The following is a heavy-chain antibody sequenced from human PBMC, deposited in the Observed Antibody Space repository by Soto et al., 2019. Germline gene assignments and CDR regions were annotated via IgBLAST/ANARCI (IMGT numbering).Heavy chain of an antibody. CDR2: IYYTGST. J-gene: IGHJ6*02. Sequence: SETLSLTCTVSSGSVSGHTYYWTWIRQPPGKGLEWIGNIYYTGSTNYNPSLKSRVTISVDASKNQFSLKLRSVTAADTAAYYCARDGRVDIGLGGDYYYHMDVWGQGTTVTVSS. CDR3: ARDGRVDIGLGGDYYYHMDV. D-gene: IGHD5-12*01. V-gene: IGHV4-61*01. CDR1: SGSVSGHTYY.